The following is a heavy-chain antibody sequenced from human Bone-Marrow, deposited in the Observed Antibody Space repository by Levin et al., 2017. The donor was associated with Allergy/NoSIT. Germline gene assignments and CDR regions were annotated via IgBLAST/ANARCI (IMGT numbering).Heavy chain of an antibody. D-gene: IGHD3-22*01. V-gene: IGHV1-2*02. CDR1: GYSFTGFY. J-gene: IGHJ3*02. CDR2: ISPNSGGT. CDR3: SRRPHYYDSSGYYGSHAFDI. Sequence: GASVKVSCKASGYSFTGFYLHWIRQAPRQGLEWMGWISPNSGGTNYAQKFQGRVTMSRDTSISTAYMELSRLRSDDTAVYYCSRRPHYYDSSGYYGSHAFDIWGQGTMFPVFS.